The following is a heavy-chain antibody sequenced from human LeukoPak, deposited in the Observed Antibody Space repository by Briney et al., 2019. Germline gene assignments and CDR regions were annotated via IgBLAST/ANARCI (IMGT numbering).Heavy chain of an antibody. D-gene: IGHD2-15*01. Sequence: SETLSLTCAVYSGSFSGYYWSWIRQPPGKGLEWIGEINDSGSVNCDPSLKNRVTLSVDTSKNQFSLRLSSVAAADTAVYYCARRLVDSGASQVSDDWGQGTLVTVSS. CDR1: SGSFSGYY. CDR2: INDSGSV. J-gene: IGHJ4*02. V-gene: IGHV4-34*01. CDR3: ARRLVDSGASQVSDD.